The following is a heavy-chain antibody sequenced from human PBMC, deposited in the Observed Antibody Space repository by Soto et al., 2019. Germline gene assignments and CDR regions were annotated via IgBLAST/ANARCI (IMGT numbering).Heavy chain of an antibody. D-gene: IGHD3-9*01. V-gene: IGHV3-23*01. CDR1: GFTFSNYA. CDR2: ISGSGGST. CDR3: ARVFYYDILTGKSYNMDV. J-gene: IGHJ6*02. Sequence: VQLLESGGDLVQPGGSLRLSCEASGFTFSNYAMSWVRQAPGKGLEWVSVISGSGGSTNYADSAKRRFTISRDNSMDTLYLQMNSLRAEDTAVYYCARVFYYDILTGKSYNMDVWGQGTTVIVSS.